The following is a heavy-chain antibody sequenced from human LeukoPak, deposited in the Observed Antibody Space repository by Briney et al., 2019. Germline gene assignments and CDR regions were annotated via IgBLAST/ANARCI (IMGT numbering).Heavy chain of an antibody. J-gene: IGHJ5*02. V-gene: IGHV4-34*01. CDR3: VRSPGIAAAGPRFDP. CDR2: INHSGST. D-gene: IGHD6-13*01. CDR1: GGSFSGYY. Sequence: SETLSLTCAVYGGSFSGYYWSWIRQPPGKGLEWIGEINHSGSTNYNPSLKSRVTISVDTSKNQFSLKLSSVTAADTAVYYCVRSPGIAAAGPRFDPWGQGTLVTVSS.